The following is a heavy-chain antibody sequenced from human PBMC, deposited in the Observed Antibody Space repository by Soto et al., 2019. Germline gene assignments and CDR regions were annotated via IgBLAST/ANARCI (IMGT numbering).Heavy chain of an antibody. CDR3: ARKRDDDERLDY. D-gene: IGHD6-25*01. J-gene: IGHJ4*02. CDR1: GFTFSSYA. V-gene: IGHV3-23*01. Sequence: GGSLRLSCAASGFTFSSYAMSWVRQAPGKGLEWVSAISGSGGSTYYADSVKGRFTISRDNSKNTLYLQMNSLRAEDTAVYYCARKRDDDERLDYWGQGTLVTVSS. CDR2: ISGSGGST.